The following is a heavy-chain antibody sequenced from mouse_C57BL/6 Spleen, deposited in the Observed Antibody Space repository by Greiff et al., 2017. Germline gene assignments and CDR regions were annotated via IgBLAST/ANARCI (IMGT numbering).Heavy chain of an antibody. D-gene: IGHD1-1*01. J-gene: IGHJ3*01. CDR3: ARGELRGFAY. Sequence: QVQLQQPGAELVKPGASVKLSCKASGYTFTSYWMQWVKQRPGQGLAWIGEIDPSDSYTNYNQKFKGKATLTVDTSSSTAYMQLSSLTSEDSAVYYCARGELRGFAYWGQGTLVTVSA. CDR2: IDPSDSYT. CDR1: GYTFTSYW. V-gene: IGHV1-50*01.